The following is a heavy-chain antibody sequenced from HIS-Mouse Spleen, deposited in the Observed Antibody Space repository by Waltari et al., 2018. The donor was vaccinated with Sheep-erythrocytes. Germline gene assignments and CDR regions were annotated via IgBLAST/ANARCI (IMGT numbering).Heavy chain of an antibody. Sequence: LRLSCAAAGFTFSSYGRHRVRQPPGKGLEWVAVIWYDGSNKYYADSVKGRFTISRDNSKNTLYLQMNSLRAEDTAVYYCAKAFSYSGSEGAFDIWGQGTMVTVSS. D-gene: IGHD1-26*01. J-gene: IGHJ3*02. CDR2: IWYDGSNK. CDR3: AKAFSYSGSEGAFDI. CDR1: GFTFSSYG. V-gene: IGHV3-33*06.